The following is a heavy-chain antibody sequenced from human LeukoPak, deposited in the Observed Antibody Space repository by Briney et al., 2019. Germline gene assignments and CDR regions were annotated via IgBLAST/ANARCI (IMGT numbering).Heavy chain of an antibody. CDR3: ARGYGDFRVEGRYFHS. V-gene: IGHV4-59*01. Sequence: PSETRSLTCTVSDGSITNYDWSWVRQPPGKGLEFIGHVHYSGTANYNPSLRSRVTISIDTSKKHFFLKLKSVTAADTAVYYCARGYGDFRVEGRYFHSWGQGTLVTVSS. CDR1: DGSITNYD. D-gene: IGHD4-17*01. CDR2: VHYSGTA. J-gene: IGHJ4*02.